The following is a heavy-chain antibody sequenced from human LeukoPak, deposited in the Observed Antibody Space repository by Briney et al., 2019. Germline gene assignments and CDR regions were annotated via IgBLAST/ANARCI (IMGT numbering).Heavy chain of an antibody. CDR3: ARDRKVEMAPIHGMDV. Sequence: GRSLRLSCAASGFTFSSYGLHWVRQAPGEGLEWVAVIWYDGSKKYQAESVKGRFTISRDNSKNTLYLQMNSLRAEDTAVYYCARDRKVEMAPIHGMDVWGRGTTVTVSS. CDR1: GFTFSSYG. J-gene: IGHJ6*02. D-gene: IGHD5-24*01. V-gene: IGHV3-33*08. CDR2: IWYDGSKK.